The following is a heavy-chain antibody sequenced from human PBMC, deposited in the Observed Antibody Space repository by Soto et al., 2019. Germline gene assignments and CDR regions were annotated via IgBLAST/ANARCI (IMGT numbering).Heavy chain of an antibody. V-gene: IGHV1-18*01. J-gene: IGHJ6*03. CDR1: GYSFTNYG. CDR2: ISAFNGNT. Sequence: QDPLVQSGAEVKKPGASVTVSCKASGYSFTNYGVTWVRQAPGQGLEWMGWISAFNGNTHYAQNLQGRVTMTTDASTSTAYMELRGLRSDDPAVYYCARDRGVAPPVAGNTHYFYYMDVWGKGTTVTVSS. CDR3: ARDRGVAPPVAGNTHYFYYMDV. D-gene: IGHD6-19*01.